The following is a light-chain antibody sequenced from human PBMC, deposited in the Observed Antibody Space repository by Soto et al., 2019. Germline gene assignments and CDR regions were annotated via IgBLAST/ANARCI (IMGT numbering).Light chain of an antibody. CDR3: QQYNNWPPYT. CDR1: QSVSSD. V-gene: IGKV3-15*01. Sequence: EIVMTQSPATLSVSPGERVTLSCRASQSVSSDLAWYQQKPGQAPSLLIYGASTRGIGVPARFSGSGSGTEFTLTIASLQSEDFAVYYCQQYNNWPPYTFGQGTKLEIK. CDR2: GAS. J-gene: IGKJ2*01.